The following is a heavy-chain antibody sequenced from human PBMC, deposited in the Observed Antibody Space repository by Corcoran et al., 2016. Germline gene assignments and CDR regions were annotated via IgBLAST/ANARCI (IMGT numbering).Heavy chain of an antibody. CDR3: ARGTMIGVVISLDPFDV. Sequence: QVQLVESGGALVKPGGSLRLSCAASGFTFSDHYMSWIRQAPGTGLEWVSYISSSGTTIYYADSVKGRFTISRDNAKNSLYLQMDRLSAEDTAVYYCARGTMIGVVISLDPFDVWGQGIMVTVSS. CDR1: GFTFSDHY. CDR2: ISSSGTTI. D-gene: IGHD3-22*01. V-gene: IGHV3-11*01. J-gene: IGHJ3*01.